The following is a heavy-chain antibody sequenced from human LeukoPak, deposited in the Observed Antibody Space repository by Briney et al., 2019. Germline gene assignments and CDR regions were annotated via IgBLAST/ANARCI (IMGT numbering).Heavy chain of an antibody. Sequence: GGSLRLSCTASGFTFSSYWMSWVRQAPGKGLEWVANIKQDGSEKYYVDSVRGRFTISRDNAKNSLYLQMNSLRAEDTAVYYCARVQRFLEVYFDYWGQGTLVTVSS. CDR2: IKQDGSEK. D-gene: IGHD3-3*01. CDR3: ARVQRFLEVYFDY. J-gene: IGHJ4*02. CDR1: GFTFSSYW. V-gene: IGHV3-7*01.